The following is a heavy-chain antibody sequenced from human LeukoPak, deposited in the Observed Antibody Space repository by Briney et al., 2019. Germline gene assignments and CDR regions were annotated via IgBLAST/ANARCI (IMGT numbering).Heavy chain of an antibody. CDR1: GGSFSGYY. CDR2: INHSGST. J-gene: IGHJ4*02. CDR3: ARRRITMVRGVITGGYYFDY. D-gene: IGHD3-10*01. V-gene: IGHV4-34*01. Sequence: SETLSLTCAVYGGSFSGYYWSWIRQPPGKGLEWIGEINHSGSTNYNPSLTSRDTISVDTSKNQFSLKLSSVTAADTAVYYCARRRITMVRGVITGGYYFDYWGQGTLVTVSS.